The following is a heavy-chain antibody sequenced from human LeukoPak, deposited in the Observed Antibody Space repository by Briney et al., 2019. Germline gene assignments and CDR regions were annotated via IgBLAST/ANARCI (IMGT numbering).Heavy chain of an antibody. CDR1: GGTFSSYA. CDR2: IIPIFGTA. V-gene: IGHV1-69*05. J-gene: IGHJ4*02. D-gene: IGHD2/OR15-2a*01. CDR3: ASRLVPSYYAENGGNFDY. Sequence: SSMKVSCKASGGTFSSYAISWVRQAPGQGLEWMGGIIPIFGTANYAQKFQGRVTITTDESTSTAYMELSSLRSEDTAVYYCASRLVPSYYAENGGNFDYWGQGTLVTVSS.